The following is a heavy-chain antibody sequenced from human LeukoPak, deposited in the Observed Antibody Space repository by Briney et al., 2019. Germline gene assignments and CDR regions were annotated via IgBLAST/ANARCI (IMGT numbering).Heavy chain of an antibody. D-gene: IGHD2-15*01. CDR1: GFTFSSYS. J-gene: IGHJ3*02. CDR2: ISSSSSTI. CDR3: ARDAGIVAFDI. Sequence: GGSLRLSCAASGFTFSSYSMNWVRQAPGKGLEWVSYISSSSSTIFYADSVKGRFTISRDSARNSVSLQLNSLRVEDTPVYYCARDAGIVAFDIWGQGTVVTVSS. V-gene: IGHV3-48*04.